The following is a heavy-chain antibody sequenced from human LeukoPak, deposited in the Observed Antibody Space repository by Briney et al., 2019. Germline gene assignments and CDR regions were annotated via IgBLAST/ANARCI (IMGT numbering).Heavy chain of an antibody. CDR3: AKGPQYYFDSSGYEFDC. J-gene: IGHJ4*02. CDR1: GFSFRSYG. V-gene: IGHV3-23*01. D-gene: IGHD3-22*01. Sequence: GGSLRLSCAASGFSFRSYGIHWVRQAPGKGLEWVSAISGSNINTYYADSVKGRFTISRDNSKLYLQMNSLRAEDTAVYYCAKGPQYYFDSSGYEFDCWGQGTLVTVSS. CDR2: ISGSNINT.